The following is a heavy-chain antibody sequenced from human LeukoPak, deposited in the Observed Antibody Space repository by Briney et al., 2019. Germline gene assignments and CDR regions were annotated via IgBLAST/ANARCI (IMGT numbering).Heavy chain of an antibody. CDR2: IIPVFGSA. D-gene: IGHD5-24*01. CDR3: ARGPGVATSHNWFDP. J-gene: IGHJ5*02. Sequence: SVKVSCKASGGTFSSYAVNWVRQAPGQGLEWMGGIIPVFGSANYAQNFQGRVTITADESTSTAYVELTSLTSEDTAVYYCARGPGVATSHNWFDPWGQGTLVTVSS. V-gene: IGHV1-69*13. CDR1: GGTFSSYA.